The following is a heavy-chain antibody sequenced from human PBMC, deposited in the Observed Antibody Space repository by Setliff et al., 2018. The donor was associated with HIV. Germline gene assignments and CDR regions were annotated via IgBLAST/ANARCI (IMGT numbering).Heavy chain of an antibody. D-gene: IGHD6-19*01. CDR2: MNPNNGNT. CDR3: AKDRVSGWNNWFDP. V-gene: IGHV1-8*01. J-gene: IGHJ5*02. CDR1: GYTFTNYD. Sequence: ASVKVSCKASGYTFTNYDINWVRQATGQGLEWMGWMNPNNGNTGYSQKFQGRVTMTRNTSTSTAYMEVSSLRSEDTAVYYCAKDRVSGWNNWFDPWGQGTLVTVSS.